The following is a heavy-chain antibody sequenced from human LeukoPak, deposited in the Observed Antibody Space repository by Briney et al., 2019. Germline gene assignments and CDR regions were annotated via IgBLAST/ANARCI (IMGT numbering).Heavy chain of an antibody. CDR3: ARSDTAMVNDY. Sequence: ASVKVSCKPSGYTFTGYYMCWLRQAPGQGLEWMGWINPNDGATDHAQKFQGRVTMTRDTSISPVYMELNSLRSDDAAGYYCARSDTAMVNDYWGQGTLVTVSS. CDR1: GYTFTGYY. CDR2: INPNDGAT. D-gene: IGHD2-21*01. J-gene: IGHJ4*02. V-gene: IGHV1-2*02.